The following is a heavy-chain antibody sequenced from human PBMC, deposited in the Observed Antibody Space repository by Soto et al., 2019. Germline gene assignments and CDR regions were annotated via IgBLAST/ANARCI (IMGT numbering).Heavy chain of an antibody. CDR1: GFTFSGDA. CDR3: ARDYVKDV. CDR2: ISTTSTYI. D-gene: IGHD3-10*02. J-gene: IGHJ6*02. V-gene: IGHV3-21*01. Sequence: EVQLVESGGGLVQPGGSLRLSCAASGFTFSGDAMNWVRQSPGKGLEWVSSISTTSTYIYYADSVKGRFTISRDNANNSLKLQMNDLKAEESAVYSCARDYVKDVWGQGTTVTVSS.